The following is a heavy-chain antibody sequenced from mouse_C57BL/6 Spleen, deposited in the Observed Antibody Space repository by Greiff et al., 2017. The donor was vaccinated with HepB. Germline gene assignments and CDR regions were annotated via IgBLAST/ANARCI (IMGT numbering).Heavy chain of an antibody. D-gene: IGHD1-1*01. CDR1: GYAFSSSW. V-gene: IGHV1-82*01. J-gene: IGHJ3*01. CDR3: AREGDYGSSFFAY. Sequence: ESGPELVKPGASVKISCKASGYAFSSSWMNWVKQRPGKGLEWIGRIYPGDGDTNYNGKFKGKATLTADKSSSTAYMQLSSLTSEDSAVYFCAREGDYGSSFFAYWGQGTLVTVSA. CDR2: IYPGDGDT.